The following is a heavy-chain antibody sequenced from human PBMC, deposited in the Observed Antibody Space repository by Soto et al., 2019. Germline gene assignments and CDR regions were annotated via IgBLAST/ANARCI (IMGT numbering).Heavy chain of an antibody. V-gene: IGHV3-23*04. CDR1: GFTFNNHA. D-gene: IGHD3-10*01. J-gene: IGHJ4*02. CDR3: ARDRLGFGDLDS. Sequence: EVHLAESGGRLVQPGGSLRLSCAASGFTFNNHAMTWVRQAPGKGLEWVATVSSGGGSTYYADSVKGRFTVSRANSKNTVSLHMDILSADDTARYYCARDRLGFGDLDSWGPGTWLTVSS. CDR2: VSSGGGST.